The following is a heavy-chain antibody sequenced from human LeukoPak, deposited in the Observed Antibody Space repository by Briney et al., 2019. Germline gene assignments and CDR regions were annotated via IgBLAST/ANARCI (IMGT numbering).Heavy chain of an antibody. V-gene: IGHV3-9*01. CDR1: GFTFDDYA. CDR3: AKPHSSGWYDY. Sequence: LTGRSLRLSCAASGFTFDDYAMHWVRQAPGKGLEWVSGISWNSGSIGYADSVKGRFTISRDNAKNSLYLQKNSLRAEDTALYYCAKPHSSGWYDYWGQGTLVTVSS. J-gene: IGHJ4*02. CDR2: ISWNSGSI. D-gene: IGHD6-19*01.